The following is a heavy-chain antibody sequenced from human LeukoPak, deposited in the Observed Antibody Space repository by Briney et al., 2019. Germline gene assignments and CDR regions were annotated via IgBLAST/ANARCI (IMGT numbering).Heavy chain of an antibody. CDR1: GGSISIYY. CDR3: AIGSTYNWFDP. D-gene: IGHD3-16*02. Sequence: SETLSLTCSVSGGSISIYYWSWIRQPPGKGLEWIGSIYYSGSTYYNPSLKSRVTISVDTSKNQFSLKLSSVTAADTAVYYCAIGSTYNWFDPWGQGTLVTVSS. V-gene: IGHV4-59*05. CDR2: IYYSGST. J-gene: IGHJ5*02.